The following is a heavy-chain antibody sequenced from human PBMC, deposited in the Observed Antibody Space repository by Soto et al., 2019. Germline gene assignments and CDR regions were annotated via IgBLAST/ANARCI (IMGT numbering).Heavy chain of an antibody. Sequence: PSETLSLTCAVSGGSICSSNWWSWVRQPPGKGLEWIGEIYHSGSTNYNPSLKSRVTISVDKSKNQFSLKLSSVTAADTAVYYCARDRYYYGSGSYYTYYYYGMDVWGQGTTVTVSS. CDR3: ARDRYYYGSGSYYTYYYYGMDV. CDR2: IYHSGST. V-gene: IGHV4-4*02. CDR1: GGSICSSNW. D-gene: IGHD3-10*01. J-gene: IGHJ6*02.